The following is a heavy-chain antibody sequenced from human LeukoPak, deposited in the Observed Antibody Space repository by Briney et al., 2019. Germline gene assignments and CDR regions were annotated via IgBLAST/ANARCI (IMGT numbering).Heavy chain of an antibody. V-gene: IGHV1-18*01. J-gene: IGHJ5*02. D-gene: IGHD3-22*01. CDR3: ARTKKNYYDSSGYYPAWFDP. Sequence: ASVKVSCKASGYTFTSYGISWVRQAPGQGLEWVGWISAYNGNTNYAQKIQGRVTMTTDTSTSTAYMELRSLRSDDTAVYYCARTKKNYYDSSGYYPAWFDPWGQGTLVTVSS. CDR2: ISAYNGNT. CDR1: GYTFTSYG.